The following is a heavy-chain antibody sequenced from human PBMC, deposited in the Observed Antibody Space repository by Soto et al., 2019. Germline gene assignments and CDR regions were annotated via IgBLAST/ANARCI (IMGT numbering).Heavy chain of an antibody. CDR2: IFSNDEK. D-gene: IGHD6-13*01. CDR1: GFSLSNARMG. Sequence: QVTLKESGPVLVKPTEPLTLTCTVSGFSLSNARMGVSWIRQPPGKALEWLAHIFSNDEKSYSTSLKSRLTISKDTSKSQVVLTMTNMDPVDTATYYCARIPYSSSWDYYFDYWGQGTLVTVSS. J-gene: IGHJ4*02. V-gene: IGHV2-26*01. CDR3: ARIPYSSSWDYYFDY.